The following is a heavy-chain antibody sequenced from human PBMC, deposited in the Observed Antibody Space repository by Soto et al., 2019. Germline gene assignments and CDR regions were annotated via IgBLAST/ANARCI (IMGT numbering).Heavy chain of an antibody. CDR2: ISAYNGNT. Sequence: QVQLVQSGAEVKKPGASVKVSCKASGYTFTSYGISWVRQAPGQGLEWMGWISAYNGNTNYAQKLPGRVTMTTDTSTSTAYMELRSLRSDDTAVYYCARSGYCSSTSCYAARSWFDPWGQGTLVTVSS. V-gene: IGHV1-18*01. CDR1: GYTFTSYG. J-gene: IGHJ5*02. CDR3: ARSGYCSSTSCYAARSWFDP. D-gene: IGHD2-2*01.